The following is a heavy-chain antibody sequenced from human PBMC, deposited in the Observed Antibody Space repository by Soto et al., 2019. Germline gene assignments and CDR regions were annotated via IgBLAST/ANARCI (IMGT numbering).Heavy chain of an antibody. CDR1: GFTFDDYA. Sequence: EVQLVESGGGLVQPGRSLRLSCAASGFTFDDYAMHWVRQAPGKGLEWVSGISWNSGSIGYADSVKGRFTISRDNAKNSLYLQMNSLRAEDTALYYCAKGSGGWPVHYYGMDVWGQGTTVTVSS. D-gene: IGHD6-19*01. J-gene: IGHJ6*02. V-gene: IGHV3-9*01. CDR2: ISWNSGSI. CDR3: AKGSGGWPVHYYGMDV.